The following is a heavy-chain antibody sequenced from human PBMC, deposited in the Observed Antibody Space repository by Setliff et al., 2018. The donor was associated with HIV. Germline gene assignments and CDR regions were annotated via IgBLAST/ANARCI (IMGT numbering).Heavy chain of an antibody. V-gene: IGHV3-21*01. CDR3: ARDRASSGYYARFDH. CDR1: GGSISSSS. J-gene: IGHJ4*02. Sequence: ETLSLTCTVSGGSISSSSYYWGWIRQPPGKGLEWVSSISYDSRFIYHADSMKGRFTISRDNAKKLVYLQMNSLRAEDTAIYYCARDRASSGYYARFDHWGQGTLVTVSS. D-gene: IGHD3-22*01. CDR2: ISYDSRFI.